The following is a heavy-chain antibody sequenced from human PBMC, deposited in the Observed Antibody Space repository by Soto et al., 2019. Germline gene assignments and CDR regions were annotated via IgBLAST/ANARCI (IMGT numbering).Heavy chain of an antibody. D-gene: IGHD6-19*01. V-gene: IGHV3-48*02. CDR2: ISSSSDTI. CDR1: GFSFSTYS. J-gene: IGHJ6*02. Sequence: GGSLRLSCAASGFSFSTYSMNWVRQAPGKGLEWVSFISSSSDTIHYADSVKGRFTVSRDNAKNSLYLQMNSLRDEDTAVYYCAREGRSSGWYYYYGMDVWGQGTTVTVSS. CDR3: AREGRSSGWYYYYGMDV.